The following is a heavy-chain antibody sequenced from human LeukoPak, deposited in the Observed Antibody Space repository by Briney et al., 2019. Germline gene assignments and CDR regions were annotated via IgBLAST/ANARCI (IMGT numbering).Heavy chain of an antibody. D-gene: IGHD3-10*01. CDR2: IKRKTDGGTS. CDR3: TTNRPGGWSGELAV. CDR1: GFTFSSYA. V-gene: IGHV3-15*01. J-gene: IGHJ6*01. Sequence: EAGGSLRLSCAASGFTFSSYAMHWVRQAPGKGLEWVGRIKRKTDGGTSDYAAPVKGRFTISRDDSKNTLFLQMNSLKIDDTAVYHCTTNRPGGWSGELAVWGQGTTVTVSS.